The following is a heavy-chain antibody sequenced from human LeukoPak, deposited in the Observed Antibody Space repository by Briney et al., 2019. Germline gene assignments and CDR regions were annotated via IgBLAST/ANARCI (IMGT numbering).Heavy chain of an antibody. CDR2: ISGSGGST. Sequence: GGSLRLSCAASGFTFSSYAMSWVRQAPGKGLEWVSAISGSGGSTYYADSVKGRFTISRDNSKNTPYLQMNSLRAEDTAVYYCAKAYYYDSSGSHDYWGQGTLVTVSS. J-gene: IGHJ4*02. CDR3: AKAYYYDSSGSHDY. V-gene: IGHV3-23*01. CDR1: GFTFSSYA. D-gene: IGHD3-22*01.